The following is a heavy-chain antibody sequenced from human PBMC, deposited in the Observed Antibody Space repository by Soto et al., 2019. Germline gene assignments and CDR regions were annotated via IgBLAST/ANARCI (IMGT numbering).Heavy chain of an antibody. D-gene: IGHD5-12*01. Sequence: SVKVSCKASGGTFSSYAISWVRQAPGQGLEWMGGIIPIFGTANYAQKFQGRVTITADESTSTAYMELSSLRSEDTAVYYCAREGYDMGKPYYYYGMDVWGQGTTVTVSS. V-gene: IGHV1-69*13. CDR2: IIPIFGTA. CDR3: AREGYDMGKPYYYYGMDV. J-gene: IGHJ6*02. CDR1: GGTFSSYA.